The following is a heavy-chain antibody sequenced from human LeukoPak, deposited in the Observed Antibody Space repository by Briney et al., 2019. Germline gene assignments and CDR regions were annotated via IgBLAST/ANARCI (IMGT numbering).Heavy chain of an antibody. CDR1: GFTFSGFW. D-gene: IGHD3-10*01. Sequence: GGSLRLSCAASGFTFSGFWMHWVRQAPGKGQVWISRLHSDGSNTDYADSVKGRFTISRDNSKNTLYLQMNSLRADDTAVYYCARDRDGTGNYPLDYWGQGTLVIVSS. V-gene: IGHV3-74*01. CDR3: ARDRDGTGNYPLDY. CDR2: LHSDGSNT. J-gene: IGHJ4*02.